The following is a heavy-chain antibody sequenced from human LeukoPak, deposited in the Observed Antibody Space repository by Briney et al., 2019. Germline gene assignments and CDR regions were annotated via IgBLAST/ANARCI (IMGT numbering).Heavy chain of an antibody. V-gene: IGHV3-23*01. D-gene: IGHD3-22*01. Sequence: PGGSLRLSCAASGFTFSSYAMSWVRQAPGKGLELVSGISGSGGTTYYADSVKGRFTISRDNSKNTLYLQLNSLRAEDTAIYYCAKDLTYYYDSTGYYSDYWGQGTLVTVSS. CDR3: AKDLTYYYDSTGYYSDY. CDR1: GFTFSSYA. J-gene: IGHJ4*02. CDR2: ISGSGGTT.